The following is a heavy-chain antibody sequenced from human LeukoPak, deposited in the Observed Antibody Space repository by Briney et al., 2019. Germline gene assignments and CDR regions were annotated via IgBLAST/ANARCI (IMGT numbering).Heavy chain of an antibody. J-gene: IGHJ5*02. CDR1: GGSISSYY. CDR2: IYYSGNT. V-gene: IGHV4-59*08. Sequence: SETLSLTCTVSGGSISSYYWSWIRQPPGKGLEWIGYIYYSGNTNYNPSLKSRVTMSVDTSKNQFSLKLNSVTAADTAVYYCARHPMIYHAGSGYPNWWFDPWGQGTLVTVSS. D-gene: IGHD3-22*01. CDR3: ARHPMIYHAGSGYPNWWFDP.